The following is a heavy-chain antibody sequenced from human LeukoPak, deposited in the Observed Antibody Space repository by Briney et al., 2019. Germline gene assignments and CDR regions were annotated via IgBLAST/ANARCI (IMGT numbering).Heavy chain of an antibody. Sequence: SETLSLTCTVSGGSINSYFRSWIRQPPGKGLECIGSIYYTGSSDSGTTSYNPSLKSRVTISVDTSKNQFSLKLNSVTAADTAVYYCATLAAAGTAWGQGTQVTVSS. J-gene: IGHJ4*02. CDR2: IYYTGSSDSGTT. V-gene: IGHV4-59*08. CDR1: GGSINSYF. CDR3: ATLAAAGTA. D-gene: IGHD6-13*01.